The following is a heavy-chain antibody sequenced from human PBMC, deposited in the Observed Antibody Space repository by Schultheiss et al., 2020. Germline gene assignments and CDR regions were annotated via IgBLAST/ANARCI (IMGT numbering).Heavy chain of an antibody. CDR2: IYYSGST. Sequence: SATMSLTCTVSGGSISSSSYYWGWIRQPPGKGLEWIGSIYYSGSTYYNPSLKSRVTISVDTSKNQFSLKLSSVTAADTAVYYCARLTRGDDYYDSSGYASCWGQGTLVTVAS. CDR1: GGSISSSSYY. J-gene: IGHJ4*02. D-gene: IGHD3-22*01. CDR3: ARLTRGDDYYDSSGYASC. V-gene: IGHV4-39*01.